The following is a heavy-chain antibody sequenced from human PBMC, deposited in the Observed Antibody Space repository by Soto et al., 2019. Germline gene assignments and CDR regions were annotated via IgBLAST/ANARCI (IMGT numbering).Heavy chain of an antibody. CDR2: ISYDGSNT. CDR1: GFTFSSYA. Sequence: QVQLVESGGGVVQPGRSLRLSCAASGFTFSSYAMHWVRQAPGKGLEWVAVISYDGSNTYYADSVKGRFTISRDNSKNTLYLQMHSLRAEDTAVYYCARDSRAGERSSYGPDYWGQGTLVTVSS. D-gene: IGHD5-18*01. CDR3: ARDSRAGERSSYGPDY. J-gene: IGHJ4*02. V-gene: IGHV3-30-3*01.